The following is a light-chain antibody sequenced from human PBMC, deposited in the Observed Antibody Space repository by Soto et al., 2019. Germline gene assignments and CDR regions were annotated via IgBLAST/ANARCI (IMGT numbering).Light chain of an antibody. CDR3: KKYNSATWT. J-gene: IGKJ1*01. CDR2: AAS. Sequence: DIQITPSPSSLSASVGDRVTITCRASQGISNYLAWYQQKPGKVPKILIYAASTLQSGVQSRFSGSGSGTDFTLNISSLKTEDVATYYCKKYNSATWTVGQG. CDR1: QGISNY. V-gene: IGKV1-27*01.